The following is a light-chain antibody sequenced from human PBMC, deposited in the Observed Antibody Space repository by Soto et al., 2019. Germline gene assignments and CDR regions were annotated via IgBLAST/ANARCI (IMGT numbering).Light chain of an antibody. Sequence: QSVLTQPASVSGSPGQSITISCTGTTSDVGGYNSVSWYQQHPGKAPELMIYDVSNRPSGISYRFSGSKSGNTASLTISGLQAEDEADYYCISRTSTSTRVFGTGTKVTVL. V-gene: IGLV2-14*01. CDR1: TSDVGGYNS. J-gene: IGLJ1*01. CDR2: DVS. CDR3: ISRTSTSTRV.